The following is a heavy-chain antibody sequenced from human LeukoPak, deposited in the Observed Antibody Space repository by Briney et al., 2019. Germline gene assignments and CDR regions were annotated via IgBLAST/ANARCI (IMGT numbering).Heavy chain of an antibody. Sequence: SETLSLTCTVSGGSISSGGYYWSWIRQHPGKGLEWIGYIYYSGSTYYNPSLKSRVTISVDTSMNQFSLKLSSVTAADTAVYYCASGLVGPPIDYWGQGTLVTVSS. J-gene: IGHJ4*02. D-gene: IGHD1-26*01. CDR3: ASGLVGPPIDY. V-gene: IGHV4-31*03. CDR1: GGSISSGGYY. CDR2: IYYSGST.